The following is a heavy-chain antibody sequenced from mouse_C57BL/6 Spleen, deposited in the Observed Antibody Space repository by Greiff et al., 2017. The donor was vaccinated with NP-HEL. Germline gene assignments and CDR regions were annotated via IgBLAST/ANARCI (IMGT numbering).Heavy chain of an antibody. D-gene: IGHD1-1*01. V-gene: IGHV1-52*01. CDR2: IDPSDSET. Sequence: QVQLQQPGAELVRPGSSVKLSCKASGYTFTSYWMHWVKQRPIQGLEWIGNIDPSDSETHYNQKFKDKATLTVDKSSSTAYMQLSSLTSEDSAVYYWARSAPYEMDYWGQGTSVTVSS. CDR3: ARSAPYEMDY. J-gene: IGHJ4*01. CDR1: GYTFTSYW.